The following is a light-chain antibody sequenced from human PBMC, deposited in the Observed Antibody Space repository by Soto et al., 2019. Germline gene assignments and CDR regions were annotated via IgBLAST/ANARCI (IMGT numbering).Light chain of an antibody. CDR3: SSYTSSSTYVV. J-gene: IGLJ2*01. CDR1: SSDVGGYNS. CDR2: DVS. V-gene: IGLV2-14*03. Sequence: QSALTQPASVSGSPGQSITISCTGTSSDVGGYNSVSWYQRHPGKAPKLMIYDVSNRPSGVSNRFSGSKSGNTASLTISGLQAEDEADYYCSSYTSSSTYVVFGGGTKLTV.